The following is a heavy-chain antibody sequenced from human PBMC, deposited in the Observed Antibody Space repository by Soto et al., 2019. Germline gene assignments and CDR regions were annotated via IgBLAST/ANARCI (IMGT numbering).Heavy chain of an antibody. D-gene: IGHD3-3*01. CDR2: IYYSGST. V-gene: IGHV4-59*08. CDR1: GGSISSYY. J-gene: IGHJ6*03. Sequence: SETLSLTCTVSGGSISSYYWSWIRQPPGKGLEWIGYIYYSGSTNYNPSLKSRVTISVDTSTNQFSLKLRSVTAADTAVYYGARLGDEQPVYYYYYMDVWGKGTTVT. CDR3: ARLGDEQPVYYYYYMDV.